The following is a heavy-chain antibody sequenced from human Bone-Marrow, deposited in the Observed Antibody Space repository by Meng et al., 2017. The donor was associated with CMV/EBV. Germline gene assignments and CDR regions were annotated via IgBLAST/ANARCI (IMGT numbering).Heavy chain of an antibody. CDR1: GFTFSTYA. D-gene: IGHD6-13*01. CDR3: ANTGSSWYPYYYYGMDV. V-gene: IGHV3-30-3*01. CDR2: ISYDGSNK. Sequence: SLKISCAASGFTFSTYAMHWVRQAPGKGLEWVAVISYDGSNKYYADSVKGRFTISRDNSKNTLYLQMNSLRAEDTAVYYCANTGSSWYPYYYYGMDVWGQGTTVTVSS. J-gene: IGHJ6*02.